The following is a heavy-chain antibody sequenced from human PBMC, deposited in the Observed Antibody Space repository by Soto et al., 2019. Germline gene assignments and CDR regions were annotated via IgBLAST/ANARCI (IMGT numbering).Heavy chain of an antibody. Sequence: GGSLRLSCSASGFTFSSYAMHWVRQAPGKGLEYVSAISSNGGSTYYADSVKGRFTISRENSKNTLYLQMSSLRAEDTAVYYCVNIAAAGRGDAFDIWGQGTMVTVSS. CDR3: VNIAAAGRGDAFDI. V-gene: IGHV3-64D*09. CDR2: ISSNGGST. J-gene: IGHJ3*02. CDR1: GFTFSSYA. D-gene: IGHD6-13*01.